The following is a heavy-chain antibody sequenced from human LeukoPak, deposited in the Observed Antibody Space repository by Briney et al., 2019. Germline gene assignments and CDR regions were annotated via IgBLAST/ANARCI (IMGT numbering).Heavy chain of an antibody. CDR2: IYHSGST. V-gene: IGHV4-38-2*02. CDR1: GYSISSGYY. D-gene: IGHD3-10*01. J-gene: IGHJ4*02. Sequence: SETLSLTCTVSGYSISSGYYWGWIRQPPGKGLEWVGGIYHSGSTYYNPSLKSRVTISVDTSQNQFSLKLSSVTAADTAVYYCASLWFGELLFLPDYWGQGTLVTVSS. CDR3: ASLWFGELLFLPDY.